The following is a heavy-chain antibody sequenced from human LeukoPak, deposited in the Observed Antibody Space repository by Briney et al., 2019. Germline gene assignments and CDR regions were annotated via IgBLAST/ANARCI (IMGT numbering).Heavy chain of an antibody. J-gene: IGHJ3*02. Sequence: GGSLRLSCAASGFTFSSYAMSWVRQAPGKGLEWVSAISGSGGSTYYADSVKGRFTISRDNSKNTLYLQMNSLRAEDTAVYYCAKRPPYYDILTGRDDAFDIWGQGTMVTVSS. V-gene: IGHV3-23*01. CDR3: AKRPPYYDILTGRDDAFDI. CDR1: GFTFSSYA. CDR2: ISGSGGST. D-gene: IGHD3-9*01.